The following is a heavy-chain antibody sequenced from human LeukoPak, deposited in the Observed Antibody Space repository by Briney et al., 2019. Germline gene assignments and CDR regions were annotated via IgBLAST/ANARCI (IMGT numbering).Heavy chain of an antibody. CDR3: ARRNSVWQYFDY. Sequence: PGGSLRLSCAASGFTFSDHYMDWVRQAPGKGLEWVGRIRNRANSYTTEYAASVKGRFTISRDDSKKSLYLQMNSLKTEDTAVYFCARRNSVWQYFDYWGQGTLVTVSS. D-gene: IGHD1/OR15-1a*01. J-gene: IGHJ4*02. CDR2: IRNRANSYTT. CDR1: GFTFSDHY. V-gene: IGHV3-72*01.